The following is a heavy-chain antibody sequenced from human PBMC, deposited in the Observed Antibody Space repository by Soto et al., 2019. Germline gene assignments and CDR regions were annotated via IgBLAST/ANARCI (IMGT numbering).Heavy chain of an antibody. Sequence: SETLSLTCTVSGGSISSYYWSWIRQPPGKGLEWIGYIYYSGITNYNPSLKSRVTISVDTSKNQFSLNLSSVTAADTAVYYWARYKSDYYYGMDVWGQGTTVTVSS. CDR1: GGSISSYY. D-gene: IGHD1-20*01. V-gene: IGHV4-59*01. CDR2: IYYSGIT. J-gene: IGHJ6*02. CDR3: ARYKSDYYYGMDV.